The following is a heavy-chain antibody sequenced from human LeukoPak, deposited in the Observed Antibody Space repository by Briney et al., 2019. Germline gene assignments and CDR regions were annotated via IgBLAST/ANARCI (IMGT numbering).Heavy chain of an antibody. CDR3: ARSYYYDSSGSKDAFDI. CDR2: VYPSGST. J-gene: IGHJ3*02. Sequence: SETLSLTCTVSGGSINSYYWSWIRQPAGKGLEWIGRVYPSGSTNYNPSLKSRVTISIDTSKNQFSLKMSSVTAADTAMYYCARSYYYDSSGSKDAFDIWGQGTMVTVSS. CDR1: GGSINSYY. V-gene: IGHV4-4*07. D-gene: IGHD3-22*01.